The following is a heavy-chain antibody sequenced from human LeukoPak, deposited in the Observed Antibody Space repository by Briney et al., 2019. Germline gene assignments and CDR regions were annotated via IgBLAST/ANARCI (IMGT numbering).Heavy chain of an antibody. J-gene: IGHJ4*02. CDR2: INWNGGST. D-gene: IGHD3-16*01. Sequence: WGSLRLSCAASGFIFDDYGMSWVRQAPGKGLEWVSGINWNGGSTGYADSVKGRFTISRDNAKNSLSLQMNSLRAEDTALYHCARGPLTLRAFDYWGQGTLVTVSS. CDR3: ARGPLTLRAFDY. V-gene: IGHV3-20*01. CDR1: GFIFDDYG.